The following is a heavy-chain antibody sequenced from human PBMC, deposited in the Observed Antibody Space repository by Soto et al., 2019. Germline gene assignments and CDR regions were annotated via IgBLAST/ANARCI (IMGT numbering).Heavy chain of an antibody. CDR2: ISSSSSYI. J-gene: IGHJ4*02. D-gene: IGHD3-9*01. CDR3: ARAREYYDILTGYYRLDY. CDR1: GFTFSSYS. Sequence: PGGSLRLSCAASGFTFSSYSMNWVRQAPGKGLEWVSSISSSSSYIYYADSVKGRFTISRDNAKNSLYLQMNSLRAEDTAVYYCARAREYYDILTGYYRLDYWGQGTLVTVSS. V-gene: IGHV3-21*01.